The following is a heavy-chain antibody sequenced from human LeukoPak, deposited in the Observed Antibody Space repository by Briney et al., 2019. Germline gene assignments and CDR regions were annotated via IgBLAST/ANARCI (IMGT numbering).Heavy chain of an antibody. D-gene: IGHD3/OR15-3a*01. CDR2: IDPNSGGT. V-gene: IGHV1-2*02. CDR1: GYTFTGKF. CDR3: ARDREGLAYFDY. Sequence: GGPVKVCCKASGYTFTGKFIHWVRQAPGQGLEWMGWIDPNSGGTDYAQKFRGRVTMTRDTSTSTAYMDLSSLISDDTAVYYCARDREGLAYFDYWGQGTLVTVSS. J-gene: IGHJ4*02.